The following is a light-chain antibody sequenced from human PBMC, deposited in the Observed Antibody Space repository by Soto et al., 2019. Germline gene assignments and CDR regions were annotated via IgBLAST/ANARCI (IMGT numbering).Light chain of an antibody. V-gene: IGKV3-20*01. J-gene: IGKJ5*01. CDR2: GAS. CDR3: QQHGSSPKIN. Sequence: LVWPRSPDPLSLSPVYLSPSYFVGLQSVSSSYLAWYQQKPGQALRLLIYGASSRATGIPDRFSGSGSGTDFTLTIRSLEPEDFAVYYCQQHGSSPKINFGKGKQLEIK. CDR1: QSVSSSY.